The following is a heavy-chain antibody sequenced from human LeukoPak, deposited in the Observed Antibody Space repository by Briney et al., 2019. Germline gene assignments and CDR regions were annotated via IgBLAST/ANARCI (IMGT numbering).Heavy chain of an antibody. Sequence: SETLSLTCSVSGGSVRSGSYYWSWFRQPPGKGREWIGYIYYSGSTNYNPSLKTRVTISVDTSKNQFSLRLSSVTAADTAVYYCARGFSYYYGSGPNWFDPWGQGTLVTVSS. CDR3: ARGFSYYYGSGPNWFDP. V-gene: IGHV4-61*01. D-gene: IGHD3-10*01. CDR2: IYYSGST. CDR1: GGSVRSGSYY. J-gene: IGHJ5*02.